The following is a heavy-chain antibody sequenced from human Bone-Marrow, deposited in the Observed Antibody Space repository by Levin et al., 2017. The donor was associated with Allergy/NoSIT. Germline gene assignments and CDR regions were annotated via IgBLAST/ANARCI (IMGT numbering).Heavy chain of an antibody. Sequence: PGGSLRLSCAASGFNFSNYWMTWVRQAPGGGLEWAANIKQDGSEKYYVDSVKGRFTISRDNAKNSVYLQMNSLRVEDTAVYYCARDGWDPLTFWGQGTLVTVSS. V-gene: IGHV3-7*01. J-gene: IGHJ4*02. CDR3: ARDGWDPLTF. D-gene: IGHD6-19*01. CDR2: IKQDGSEK. CDR1: GFNFSNYW.